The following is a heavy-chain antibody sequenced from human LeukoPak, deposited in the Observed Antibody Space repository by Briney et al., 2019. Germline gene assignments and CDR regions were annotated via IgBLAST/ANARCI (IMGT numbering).Heavy chain of an antibody. CDR2: IYYSGST. CDR1: GGSISSGGYY. J-gene: IGHJ4*02. Sequence: PSETLSLTCTVSGGSISSGGYYWSWIRQHPGKGLEWIGYIYYSGSTYYNPSLKSRVTISVDTSKNQFSLKLSSVTAADTAVYYCTAALDGYPTRVFDCWGQGTLVTVSS. D-gene: IGHD5-24*01. CDR3: TAALDGYPTRVFDC. V-gene: IGHV4-31*03.